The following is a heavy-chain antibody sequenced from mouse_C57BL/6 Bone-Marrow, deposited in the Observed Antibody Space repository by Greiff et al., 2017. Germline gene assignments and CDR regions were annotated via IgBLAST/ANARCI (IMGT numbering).Heavy chain of an antibody. J-gene: IGHJ2*01. Sequence: EVKLVESGGGLVKPGGSLKLSCAASGFTFSSYAMSWVRQTPEKRLEWVATISDGGSYTYYPDNVKGRFTISRDNAKNNLYLQMSHLKSEDTAMYYCARSPYYYGSSYKYFDYWGQGTTLTVSS. CDR3: ARSPYYYGSSYKYFDY. D-gene: IGHD1-1*01. CDR2: ISDGGSYT. V-gene: IGHV5-4*03. CDR1: GFTFSSYA.